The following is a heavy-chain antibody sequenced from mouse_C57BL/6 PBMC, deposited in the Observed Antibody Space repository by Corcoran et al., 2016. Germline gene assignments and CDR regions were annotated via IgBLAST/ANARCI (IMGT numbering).Heavy chain of an antibody. CDR3: ARSDDYDVWFAY. CDR2: INTYSGVP. V-gene: IGHV9-3*01. CDR1: GYTFTTYG. D-gene: IGHD2-4*01. J-gene: IGHJ3*01. Sequence: QIQLVQSGPELKKPGETVKISCKASGYTFTTYGMSWVKQAPGKGLKWMGWINTYSGVPTNADDFKGRFAFSLETSASTAYLQINNLKNEDTATYFCARSDDYDVWFAYWGHGTLVTVSA.